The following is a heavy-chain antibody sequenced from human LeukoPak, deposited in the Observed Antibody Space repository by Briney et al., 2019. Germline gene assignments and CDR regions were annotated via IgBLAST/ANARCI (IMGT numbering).Heavy chain of an antibody. Sequence: GGSLRLSCAASGFTFSSYSMNWVRQAPGKGLEWVSSISSSSSYIYYADSVKGRFTISRDNAKNSLYLQMNSLGAEDTAVYYCARGTGTTAFFYWGQGTLVTVSS. CDR1: GFTFSSYS. CDR3: ARGTGTTAFFY. D-gene: IGHD1-7*01. V-gene: IGHV3-21*01. J-gene: IGHJ4*02. CDR2: ISSSSSYI.